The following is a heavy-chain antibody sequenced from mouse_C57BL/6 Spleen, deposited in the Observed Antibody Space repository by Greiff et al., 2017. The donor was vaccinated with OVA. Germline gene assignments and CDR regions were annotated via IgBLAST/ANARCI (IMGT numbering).Heavy chain of an antibody. CDR1: GFTFTDYY. Sequence: EVNVVESGGGLVQPGGSLSLSCVASGFTFTDYYMSWVRQPPGKALEWLGFIRNKANGYTTEYSASVKGRFTISRDNSQSILYLQMNALRAEDSATYYCARYNWAFYYAMDYWGQGTSVTVSS. CDR2: IRNKANGYTT. V-gene: IGHV7-3*01. D-gene: IGHD4-1*01. J-gene: IGHJ4*01. CDR3: ARYNWAFYYAMDY.